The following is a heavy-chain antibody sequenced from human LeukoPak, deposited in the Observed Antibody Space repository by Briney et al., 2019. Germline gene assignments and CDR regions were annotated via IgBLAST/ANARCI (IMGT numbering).Heavy chain of an antibody. CDR2: IKQDGSEK. Sequence: GGSLRLSCAASGFTLSSYWMNWVRQAPGKGLQWVANIKQDGSEKYYVDSVKGRFTISRDNAKNSLYLQMNSLRAEDTAVYYCARPKYYYDSSGIFDYWGQGTLVTVSS. J-gene: IGHJ4*02. CDR1: GFTLSSYW. V-gene: IGHV3-7*01. CDR3: ARPKYYYDSSGIFDY. D-gene: IGHD3-22*01.